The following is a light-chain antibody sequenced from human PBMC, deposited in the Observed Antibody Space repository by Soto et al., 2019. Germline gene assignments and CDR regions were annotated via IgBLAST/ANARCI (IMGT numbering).Light chain of an antibody. Sequence: DIQMTQSPSSLSASVGDTVIITCRASQTISVYLNWYQQIAGKAPKLLVYDASTLQSGVASRFSGSGSGTEFTLIISGLQPDDSATYYCQQYTNTNNPWMFGQGTKVDIK. V-gene: IGKV1-5*01. CDR1: QTISVY. CDR3: QQYTNTNNPWM. CDR2: DAS. J-gene: IGKJ1*01.